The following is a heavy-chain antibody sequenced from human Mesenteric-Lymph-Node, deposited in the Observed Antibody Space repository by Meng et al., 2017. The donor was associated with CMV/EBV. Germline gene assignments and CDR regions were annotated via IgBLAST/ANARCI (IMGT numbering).Heavy chain of an antibody. CDR3: AHRYYDILTGYSDPPTFDY. D-gene: IGHD3-9*01. J-gene: IGHJ4*02. V-gene: IGHV2-5*02. CDR1: LSTIGVG. Sequence: LSTIGVGGGWIRQPPGKALEWLALIYWDDDKRYSPSLKSRLTITKDTSKNQVVLTLTNMDPVDTATYFCAHRYYDILTGYSDPPTFDYWGQGTLVTVSS. CDR2: IYWDDDK.